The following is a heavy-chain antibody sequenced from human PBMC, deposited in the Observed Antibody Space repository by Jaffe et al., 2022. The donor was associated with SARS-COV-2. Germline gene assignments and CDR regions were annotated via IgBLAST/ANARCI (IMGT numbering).Heavy chain of an antibody. Sequence: QVQLQQWGAGLLKPSETLSLTCAVYGGSFSGYYWSWIRQPPGKGLEWIGEINHSGSTNYNPSLKSRVTISVDTSKNQFSLKLSSVTAADTAVYYCASRMTGYNTIDCWGQGTLVTVSS. CDR2: INHSGST. CDR1: GGSFSGYY. CDR3: ASRMTGYNTIDC. V-gene: IGHV4-34*01. D-gene: IGHD3-9*01. J-gene: IGHJ4*02.